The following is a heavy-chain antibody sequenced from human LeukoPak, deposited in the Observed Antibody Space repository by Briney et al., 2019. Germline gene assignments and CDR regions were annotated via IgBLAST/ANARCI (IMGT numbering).Heavy chain of an antibody. J-gene: IGHJ4*02. V-gene: IGHV3-9*01. Sequence: SLRLCCAASGFTFDDYAMHWVRQAPGKGLEWVSGITWNGGNTVYADSVKGRFTISRDNAKNSLYLQMNSLRAEDTAVYYCAKDLRRQWLEPPADFDYWGQGTLVTVSS. CDR2: ITWNGGNT. CDR3: AKDLRRQWLEPPADFDY. CDR1: GFTFDDYA. D-gene: IGHD6-19*01.